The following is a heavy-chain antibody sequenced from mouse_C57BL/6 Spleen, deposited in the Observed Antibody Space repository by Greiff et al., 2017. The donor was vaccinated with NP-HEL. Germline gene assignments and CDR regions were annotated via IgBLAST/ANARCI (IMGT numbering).Heavy chain of an antibody. J-gene: IGHJ1*03. D-gene: IGHD1-1*01. V-gene: IGHV5-17*01. CDR3: AITYCGGGYFDV. Sequence: EVQLVESGGGLVKPGGSLKLSCAASGFTFSDYGMHWVRQAPEKGLEWVAYISSGSSTIYYADTVKGRFTISRDNAKNTLFLQMTSLRSEDTAMYYCAITYCGGGYFDVWGTGTTVTVSS. CDR2: ISSGSSTI. CDR1: GFTFSDYG.